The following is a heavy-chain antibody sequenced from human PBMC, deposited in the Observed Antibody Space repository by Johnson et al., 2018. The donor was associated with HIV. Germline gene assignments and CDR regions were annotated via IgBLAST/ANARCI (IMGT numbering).Heavy chain of an antibody. V-gene: IGHV3-66*01. Sequence: VQLVESGGGLVQPGGSLRLSCAASGFTVSSNYMSWVRQAPGKGLEWVSVIYSGGSTYYADSVKGRFTISRDNSKNTLYLQMNSLIAEDTAVYYCARKKATVVITTSTNYAFDIWGQGTMVTVSS. D-gene: IGHD3-22*01. CDR1: GFTVSSNY. J-gene: IGHJ3*02. CDR2: IYSGGST. CDR3: ARKKATVVITTSTNYAFDI.